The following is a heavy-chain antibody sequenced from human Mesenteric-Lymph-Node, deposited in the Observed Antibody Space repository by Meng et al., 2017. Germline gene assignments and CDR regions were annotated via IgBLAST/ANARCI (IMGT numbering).Heavy chain of an antibody. CDR3: ARDRVLGY. J-gene: IGHJ4*02. CDR2: IYYSGST. V-gene: IGHV4-59*01. CDR1: GGSINSYY. D-gene: IGHD3-16*01. Sequence: GSLRLSCTVSGGSINSYYWSWIRQPPGKGLEWIGYIYYSGSTNYNPSLKSRVTILVDTSKNQFSLKLSSVTAADTAVYYCARDRVLGYWGQGTLVTVSS.